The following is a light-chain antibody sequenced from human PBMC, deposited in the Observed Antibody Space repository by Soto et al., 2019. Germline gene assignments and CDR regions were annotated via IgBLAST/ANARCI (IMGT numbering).Light chain of an antibody. V-gene: IGKV1-5*03. J-gene: IGKJ4*01. CDR2: EAS. CDR3: LHDHDYPLT. CDR1: QSIGRW. Sequence: GDRVTTPCLASQSIGRWLAWFQQKPGKAPNLLIYEASTLESGVPSRFSGSGSGTEFTLTISSLQPDDSATYYCLHDHDYPLTFGGGTKVDIK.